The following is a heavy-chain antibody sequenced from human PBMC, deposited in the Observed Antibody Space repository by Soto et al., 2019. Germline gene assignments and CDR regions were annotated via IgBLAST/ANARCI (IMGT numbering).Heavy chain of an antibody. CDR3: ARSHRYYDFWSTAPYYYYGMDV. J-gene: IGHJ6*02. CDR1: GYTFTGYC. Sequence: ASVKVSCKASGYTFTGYCMHWVRQAPGQGLEWMGWINPNSGGTNYAQKFQGWVTMTRDTSISTAYMELSRLRSDDTAAYYCARSHRYYDFWSTAPYYYYGMDVWGQGTTVTAP. CDR2: INPNSGGT. V-gene: IGHV1-2*04. D-gene: IGHD3-3*01.